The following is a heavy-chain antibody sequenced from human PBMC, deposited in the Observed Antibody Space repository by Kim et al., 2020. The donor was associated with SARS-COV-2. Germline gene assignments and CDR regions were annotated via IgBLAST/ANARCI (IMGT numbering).Heavy chain of an antibody. Sequence: GGSLRLSCAASGFTLSSAWMSWVRQAPGKGLEWVGLIKRKTDGGPTDYAGPGKGRFTIPRDDTENTLNLQMNSLKTEDSAVYYCVIWNYAHFDYWGQGTLVTVSS. CDR2: IKRKTDGGPT. J-gene: IGHJ4*02. D-gene: IGHD3-16*01. V-gene: IGHV3-15*01. CDR3: VIWNYAHFDY. CDR1: GFTLSSAW.